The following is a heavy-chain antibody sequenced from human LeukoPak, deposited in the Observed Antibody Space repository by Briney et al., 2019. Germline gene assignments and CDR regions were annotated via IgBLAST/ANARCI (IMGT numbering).Heavy chain of an antibody. CDR1: GGSISSSSYY. CDR2: IYYSGST. Sequence: PSETLSLTCTVSGGSISSSSYYWGWIRQPPGKGLEWIGSIYYSGSTYYNPSLKSRVTISLDTSKNQFSLKLSSVTAADTAVYYCASGSYSFYYFDYWGQGTLVTVSS. D-gene: IGHD1-26*01. CDR3: ASGSYSFYYFDY. V-gene: IGHV4-39*07. J-gene: IGHJ4*02.